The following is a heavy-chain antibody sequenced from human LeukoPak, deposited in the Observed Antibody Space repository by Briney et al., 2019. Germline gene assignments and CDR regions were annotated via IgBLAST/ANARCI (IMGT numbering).Heavy chain of an antibody. D-gene: IGHD3-10*01. CDR3: TTHVLLWFGELSPYYFDY. Sequence: GGSLRLSCAASGFTFINYGMSWVRQAPGKGLEWVGRIKSKTDGGTTDYAAPVKGRFTISRDDSKNTLYLQMDSLKTGDTAVYYCTTHVLLWFGELSPYYFDYWGQGTLVTVSS. CDR1: GFTFINYG. V-gene: IGHV3-15*01. J-gene: IGHJ4*02. CDR2: IKSKTDGGTT.